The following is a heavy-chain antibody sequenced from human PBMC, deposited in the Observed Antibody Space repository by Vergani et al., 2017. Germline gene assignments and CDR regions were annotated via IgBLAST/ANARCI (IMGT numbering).Heavy chain of an antibody. J-gene: IGHJ4*02. D-gene: IGHD3-10*01. CDR3: ARDIDYYGSGSYIDY. CDR2: IWYDGSNK. CDR1: GFTFSSYG. V-gene: IGHV3-33*01. Sequence: VQLVESGGGVVQPGRSLRLSCAASGFTFSSYGMHWVRQAPGKGLEWVAVIWYDGSNKYYADSVKGRFTISRDNSKNTLYLQMNSLRAEDTAVYYCARDIDYYGSGSYIDYWGQGTLVTVSS.